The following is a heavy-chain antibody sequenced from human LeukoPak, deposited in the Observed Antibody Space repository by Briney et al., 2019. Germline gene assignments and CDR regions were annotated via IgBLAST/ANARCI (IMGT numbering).Heavy chain of an antibody. CDR1: GFTFSSYA. CDR2: ISYDGSDK. D-gene: IGHD2-2*01. V-gene: IGHV3-30*04. CDR3: ARPYLGYCGSTSCNLYYFDY. Sequence: GGSLRLSCAASGFTFSSYAMHWVRQAPGKGLEWVAVISYDGSDKYYADSVKGRFTISRDNSKNTLYLQMNSLRAEDTAVYYCARPYLGYCGSTSCNLYYFDYWGQGTLVTVSS. J-gene: IGHJ4*02.